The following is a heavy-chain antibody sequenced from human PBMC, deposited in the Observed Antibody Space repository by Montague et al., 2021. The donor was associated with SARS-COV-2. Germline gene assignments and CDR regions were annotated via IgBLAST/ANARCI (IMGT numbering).Heavy chain of an antibody. CDR1: GFYFSYA. CDR3: ARESGSFHDGGYFDY. CDR2: LSNDGSNK. J-gene: IGHJ4*02. V-gene: IGHV3-30*04. D-gene: IGHD1-26*01. Sequence: SLRLSCAASGFYFSYAMHWVRQAPGKGLEWLALLSNDGSNKHYADSVKGRFTISRDNSKSTLYLQMNSLRTEDTAVYYCARESGSFHDGGYFDYWGQGSLVTVSS.